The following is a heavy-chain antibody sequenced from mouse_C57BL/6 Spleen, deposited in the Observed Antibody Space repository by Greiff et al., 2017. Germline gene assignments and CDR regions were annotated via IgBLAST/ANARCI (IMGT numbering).Heavy chain of an antibody. D-gene: IGHD1-1*01. V-gene: IGHV5-17*01. CDR2: ISSGSSTI. J-gene: IGHJ4*01. CDR1: GFTFSDYG. Sequence: EVQGVESGGGLVKPGGSLKLSCAASGFTFSDYGMHWVRQAPEKGLEWVAYISSGSSTIYYADTVKGRFTISRDNAKNTLFLQRTSLRSEDTAMYYCARHYGDYYAMDYWGQGTSVTVSS. CDR3: ARHYGDYYAMDY.